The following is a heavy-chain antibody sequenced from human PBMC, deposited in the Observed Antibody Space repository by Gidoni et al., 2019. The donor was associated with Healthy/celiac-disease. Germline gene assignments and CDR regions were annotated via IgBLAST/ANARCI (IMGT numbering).Heavy chain of an antibody. D-gene: IGHD2-2*01. CDR2: ISGSGGST. CDR3: AKSPQDSWVVVPAAAFDY. CDR1: GFTFSSYA. J-gene: IGHJ4*02. V-gene: IGHV3-23*01. Sequence: EVQLLESGGGLVQPGGSLRLSGAASGFTFSSYAMSWVRQAPGKGLEWVSAISGSGGSTYYADSVKGRFTISRDNSKNTLYLQMNSLRAEDTAVYYCAKSPQDSWVVVPAAAFDYWGQGTLVTVSS.